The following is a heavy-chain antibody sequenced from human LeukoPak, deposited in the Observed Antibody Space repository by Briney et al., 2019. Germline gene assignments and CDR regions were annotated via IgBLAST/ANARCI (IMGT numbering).Heavy chain of an antibody. CDR1: GGSISSGDYY. J-gene: IGHJ3*02. Sequence: SQTLSLTCTVSGGSISSGDYYWSWLRQPPGTGLEWVGYIYYSGSTYYNPSLKSRVTISVDTSKNQFSLKLSSVTAADTAVHYCAREGTVTTKTPYAFDIWGQGTMVTVSS. CDR2: IYYSGST. CDR3: AREGTVTTKTPYAFDI. V-gene: IGHV4-30-4*01. D-gene: IGHD4-17*01.